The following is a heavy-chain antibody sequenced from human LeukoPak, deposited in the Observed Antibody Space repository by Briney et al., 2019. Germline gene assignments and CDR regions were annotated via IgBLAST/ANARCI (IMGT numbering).Heavy chain of an antibody. CDR3: ARSTGRWTY. V-gene: IGHV4-38-2*02. Sequence: PSETLSLTCTVSGYSISSGYYWGWIRQPPGKGLEWIGSIYHSGSTYYNPSLKSRVTISVDTSKNQFSLKLSSVTAADTALYYCARSTGRWTYWGPGALVTVSS. J-gene: IGHJ4*02. CDR1: GYSISSGYY. CDR2: IYHSGST. D-gene: IGHD1-14*01.